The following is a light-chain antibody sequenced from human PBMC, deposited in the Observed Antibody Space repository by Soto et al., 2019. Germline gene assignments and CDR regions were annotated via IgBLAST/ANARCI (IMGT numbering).Light chain of an antibody. J-gene: IGLJ1*01. V-gene: IGLV1-47*01. Sequence: QSVLTQPPSTSGTPGQRVTISCSGSSSNIGSNYIYWFQQLPGTAPKLLIYRNNQRPSGVPDRFSGSKSGTSASLAISGLRSEDEADYYCAAWDDSLNAYYVFGTGTKVTVL. CDR3: AAWDDSLNAYYV. CDR1: SSNIGSNY. CDR2: RNN.